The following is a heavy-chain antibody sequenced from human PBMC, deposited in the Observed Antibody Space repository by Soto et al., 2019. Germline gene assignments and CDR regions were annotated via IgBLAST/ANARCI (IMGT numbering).Heavy chain of an antibody. CDR1: GFTFSSYG. D-gene: IGHD3-10*01. Sequence: GGSLRLSCAASGFTFSSYGMHWVRQAPGKGLEWVAVIWYDGGNKYYADSVKGRFTISRDNSKNTLYLQMNSLRAEDTAVYYCARAVSRMVRGVIITMYYYYGMDVWGQGTTVTVSS. V-gene: IGHV3-33*01. CDR3: ARAVSRMVRGVIITMYYYYGMDV. J-gene: IGHJ6*02. CDR2: IWYDGGNK.